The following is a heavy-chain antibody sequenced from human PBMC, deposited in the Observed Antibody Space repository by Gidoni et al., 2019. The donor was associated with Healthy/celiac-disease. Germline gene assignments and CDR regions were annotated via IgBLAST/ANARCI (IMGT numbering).Heavy chain of an antibody. Sequence: EVQLLESGGGLVQPGGSLRLSCAASGITFSSYGMSWVRQAPGRGLEWVSGIRGRGGRTYYADAVKGRFTITRDTSKNTLYLQMNSLRAEDTAVYYCAHPMGANRNWGQGTLVTVSS. D-gene: IGHD3-16*01. CDR1: GITFSSYG. J-gene: IGHJ4*02. V-gene: IGHV3-23*01. CDR2: IRGRGGRT. CDR3: AHPMGANRN.